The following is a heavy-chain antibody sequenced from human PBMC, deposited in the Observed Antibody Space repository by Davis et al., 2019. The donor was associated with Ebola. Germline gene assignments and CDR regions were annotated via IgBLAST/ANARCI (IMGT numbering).Heavy chain of an antibody. CDR2: IRSKANSYAT. D-gene: IGHD1-1*01. V-gene: IGHV3-73*01. CDR1: KFTLSSYW. Sequence: GESLKISCAASKFTLSSYWMSWVRQASGKGLEWVGRIRSKANSYATAYAASVKGRFTISRDDSKNTAYLQMNSLKTEDTAVYYCTSTTGTNDYWGQGTLVTVSS. J-gene: IGHJ4*02. CDR3: TSTTGTNDY.